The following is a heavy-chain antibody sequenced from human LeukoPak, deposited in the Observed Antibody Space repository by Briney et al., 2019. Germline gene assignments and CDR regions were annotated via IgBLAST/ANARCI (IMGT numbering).Heavy chain of an antibody. CDR1: GFTFSSYS. V-gene: IGHV3-21*01. J-gene: IGHJ4*02. CDR2: ISSSSSYI. Sequence: PGGSLRLSCAASGFTFSSYSMNWVRQAPGKGLEWVSSISSSSSYIYYADSVKGRFTISRDNSKNTLYLQMNSLRAEDTAVYYCARDGTLAAVSVLLWFGEEKFDYWGQGTLVTVSS. CDR3: ARDGTLAAVSVLLWFGEEKFDY. D-gene: IGHD3-10*01.